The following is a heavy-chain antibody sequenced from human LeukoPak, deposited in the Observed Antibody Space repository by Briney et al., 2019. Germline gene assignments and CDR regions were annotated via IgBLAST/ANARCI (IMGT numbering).Heavy chain of an antibody. J-gene: IGHJ4*02. CDR1: GFTFSSYA. D-gene: IGHD3-10*01. Sequence: VGSLRLSCAASGFTFSSYAMHWVRQAPGKGLEWVAVISYDGSNTYYAHSVKGRFTMSRDNSKNTLYLQMNSLRAEDTAVYYCSRDRGITMVRGVIAYWGQGTLVTVSS. V-gene: IGHV3-30-3*01. CDR2: ISYDGSNT. CDR3: SRDRGITMVRGVIAY.